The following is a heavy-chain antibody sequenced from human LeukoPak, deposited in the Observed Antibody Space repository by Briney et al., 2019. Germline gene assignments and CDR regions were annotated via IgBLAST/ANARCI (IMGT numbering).Heavy chain of an antibody. CDR3: AELGITMIGGV. CDR2: ISSSGSTI. CDR1: GFTFSSYG. D-gene: IGHD3-10*02. Sequence: GGSLRLSCAASGFTFSSYGMSWVRQAPGKGLEWVSYISSSGSTIYYADSVKGRFTISRDDAKNSLYLQMNSLRAEDTAVYYCAELGITMIGGVWGKGTTVTISS. V-gene: IGHV3-48*04. J-gene: IGHJ6*04.